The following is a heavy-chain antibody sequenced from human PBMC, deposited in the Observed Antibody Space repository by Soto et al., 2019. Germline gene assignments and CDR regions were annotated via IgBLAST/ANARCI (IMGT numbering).Heavy chain of an antibody. CDR1: GGSFSGYY. J-gene: IGHJ5*02. Sequence: PSETLSLTCAVYGGSFSGYYWSWIRQPPGKGLEWIGEINHSGSTNYNPSLNSRATISVDTSKNQFSLKLTSVTAADTAVYYCARDLVAEAATTPNRFDPWGQGTLVT. D-gene: IGHD2-15*01. V-gene: IGHV4-34*01. CDR3: ARDLVAEAATTPNRFDP. CDR2: INHSGST.